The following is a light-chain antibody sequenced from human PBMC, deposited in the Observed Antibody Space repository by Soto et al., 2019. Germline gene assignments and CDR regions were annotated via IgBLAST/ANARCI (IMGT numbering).Light chain of an antibody. V-gene: IGLV1-40*01. CDR2: GNS. Sequence: QSVLTQPPSVSGAPGQRVSFSCTGSSSNIGSGYAVHWYQQLPRTAPKLLIYGNSNRPSGVPDRFSGSKSGTSASLAITGLQAEDEADYYCQSYDRSLSGVVFGGGTKLTVL. J-gene: IGLJ2*01. CDR1: SSNIGSGYA. CDR3: QSYDRSLSGVV.